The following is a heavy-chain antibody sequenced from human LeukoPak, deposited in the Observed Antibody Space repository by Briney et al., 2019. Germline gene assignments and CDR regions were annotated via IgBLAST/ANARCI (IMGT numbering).Heavy chain of an antibody. CDR3: ARDEYKYSSSQGGYYFDY. D-gene: IGHD6-13*01. CDR1: GYTFNTYG. V-gene: IGHV1-18*01. CDR2: ISPYNGNT. Sequence: ASVKVSCKPSGYTFNTYGITWVRQAPRQGLEWMGWISPYNGNTNYAQKFQGRVTLTTDTSTSTAYMELRSLRSDGTAVYYCARDEYKYSSSQGGYYFDYWGQGTLVTVSS. J-gene: IGHJ4*02.